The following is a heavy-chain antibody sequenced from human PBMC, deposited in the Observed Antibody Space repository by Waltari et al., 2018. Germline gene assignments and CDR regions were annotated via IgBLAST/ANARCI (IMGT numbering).Heavy chain of an antibody. CDR3: ARDRVPASSRGEALDV. J-gene: IGHJ3*01. CDR2: INPKRGDT. Sequence: QVQMVQSGAEVKKPGASVKVSCKASGYAFTGYYVHWVRQAPGQGLEWMGRINPKRGDTNFAQNFQGRVTMTRDTTISTAYMELSNLRSDDTAIYYCARDRVPASSRGEALDVWDQGTMVTVSS. CDR1: GYAFTGYY. D-gene: IGHD2-2*01. V-gene: IGHV1-2*06.